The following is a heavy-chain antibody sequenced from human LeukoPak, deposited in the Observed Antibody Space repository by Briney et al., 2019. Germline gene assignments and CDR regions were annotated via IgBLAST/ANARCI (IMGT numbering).Heavy chain of an antibody. Sequence: GGSLRLSCAASGFTFSSYGMHWVRQAPGKGLDGVAVIWYDGSNKYYADSVKGRFTISRDNSKNTLYLQMNSLRAEDAAVYYCAKDPRGSYSRDYYYYMDVWGKGTTVTVSS. J-gene: IGHJ6*03. CDR1: GFTFSSYG. V-gene: IGHV3-33*06. D-gene: IGHD1-26*01. CDR3: AKDPRGSYSRDYYYYMDV. CDR2: IWYDGSNK.